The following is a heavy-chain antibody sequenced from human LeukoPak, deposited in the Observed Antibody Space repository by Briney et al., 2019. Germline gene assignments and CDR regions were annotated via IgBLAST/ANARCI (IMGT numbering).Heavy chain of an antibody. CDR1: GFTFSNYA. CDR3: AKDKGDFWSGHHY. V-gene: IGHV3-23*01. CDR2: MTGSGGST. J-gene: IGHJ4*02. Sequence: PGGSLRLSCAASGFTFSNYAMSWVRQAPGKGLEWVSSMTGSGGSTYYADSVNGRFTISRDNSKNTLYLQMSSLRAEDTAVYYSAKDKGDFWSGHHYWGQGTLVTVSS. D-gene: IGHD3-3*01.